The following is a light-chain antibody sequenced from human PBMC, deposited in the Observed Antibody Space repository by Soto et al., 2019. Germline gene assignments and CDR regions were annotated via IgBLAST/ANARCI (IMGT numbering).Light chain of an antibody. Sequence: QSVLTQPPSASGTPGQRVTISCSGSSSNIGTYTVNWYQQVPGTAPKLLIYSNNQRPSGVPDRFSGSKSGTSASLAISGLXXXXXXDYYCAAWDASLNGVIFGGGTKLTVL. CDR2: SNN. V-gene: IGLV1-44*01. CDR1: SSNIGTYT. J-gene: IGLJ2*01. CDR3: AAWDASLNGVI.